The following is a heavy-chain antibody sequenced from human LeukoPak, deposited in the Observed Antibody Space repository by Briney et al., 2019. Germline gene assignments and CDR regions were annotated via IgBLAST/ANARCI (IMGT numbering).Heavy chain of an antibody. CDR1: GYIFTDYY. V-gene: IGHV1-2*02. D-gene: IGHD2-15*01. J-gene: IGHJ4*02. CDR3: ARGKFVFGRLPPDY. Sequence: ASVKVSCKASGYIFTDYYMHWVRQAPGQGLEWMGWINPNSGGTKYAQKFQGRVTMTRDTSISTAYMELSRLRSDDTAVYYCARGKFVFGRLPPDYWGQGTLVTVSS. CDR2: INPNSGGT.